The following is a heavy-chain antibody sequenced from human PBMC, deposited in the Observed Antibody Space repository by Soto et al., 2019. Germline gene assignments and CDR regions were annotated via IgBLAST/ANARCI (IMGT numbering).Heavy chain of an antibody. Sequence: SETLSLTCTVSGGSISSGNYYWSWIRQHPGKGLEWIGYIYYSGATYYNPSLESRVAISLDTSRSQFSLTLHSVTAADTAIYYCARDRHNNFFDPWGQGTLVTVSS. V-gene: IGHV4-31*03. D-gene: IGHD6-6*01. CDR1: GGSISSGNYY. J-gene: IGHJ5*02. CDR2: IYYSGAT. CDR3: ARDRHNNFFDP.